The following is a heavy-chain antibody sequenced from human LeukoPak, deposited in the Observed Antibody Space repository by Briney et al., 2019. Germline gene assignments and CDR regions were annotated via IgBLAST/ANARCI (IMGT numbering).Heavy chain of an antibody. CDR2: INPNSGGT. CDR3: ATDAYYDTSGVYPSDY. V-gene: IGHV1-2*06. J-gene: IGHJ4*02. D-gene: IGHD3-22*01. CDR1: GYMFTGYY. Sequence: APVKVSCKTSGYMFTGYYMHWVRQAPGQGLEWMGRINPNSGGTNYAQKFQGRVTMTRDTSISTAYMELSRLRSDDTAIYYCATDAYYDTSGVYPSDYWGQGTLVTVSS.